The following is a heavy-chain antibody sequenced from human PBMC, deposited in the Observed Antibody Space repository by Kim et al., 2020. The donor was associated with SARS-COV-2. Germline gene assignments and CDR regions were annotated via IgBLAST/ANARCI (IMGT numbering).Heavy chain of an antibody. J-gene: IGHJ6*02. CDR3: ATGIAASGYYYYYGMDV. Sequence: SVKVSCKVSGYTLTELSMHWVRQAPGKGLEGMGGFDPEDGETIYAQKFQGRVTMTEDTSTDTAYMELSSLRSEDTAVYYCATGIAASGYYYYYGMDVWGQGTTVTVSS. CDR1: GYTLTELS. D-gene: IGHD6-13*01. V-gene: IGHV1-24*01. CDR2: FDPEDGET.